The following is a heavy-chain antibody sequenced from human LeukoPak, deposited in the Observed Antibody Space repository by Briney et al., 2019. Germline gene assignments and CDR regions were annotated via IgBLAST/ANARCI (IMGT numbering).Heavy chain of an antibody. J-gene: IGHJ5*02. Sequence: SETLSLTCTVSGGSISSSSYYWGWIRQPPGKGLEWIGSIHYSGSTYYNPSLKSRVTISVDTSKNQFSLKLSSVTAADTAVYYCATYYYGSGSYYNGNNWFDPWGQGTLVTVSS. CDR3: ATYYYGSGSYYNGNNWFDP. CDR1: GGSISSSSYY. CDR2: IHYSGST. V-gene: IGHV4-39*07. D-gene: IGHD3-10*01.